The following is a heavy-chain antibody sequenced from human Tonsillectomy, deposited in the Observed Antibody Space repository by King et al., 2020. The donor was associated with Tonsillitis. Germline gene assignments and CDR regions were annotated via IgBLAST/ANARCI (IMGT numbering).Heavy chain of an antibody. V-gene: IGHV3-33*01. Sequence: VQLVESGGGVVQPGRSLRLSCAASGFTFTTYGLHWVRQAPGKGLEWVALVWYDGSNKFYADSVKGRFTIARDNSNNTLYLQMNSLRAEDTAVYYCARDLGYSRYYFDYWGQGTLVTVSS. CDR3: ARDLGYSRYYFDY. D-gene: IGHD2-15*01. J-gene: IGHJ4*02. CDR1: GFTFTTYG. CDR2: VWYDGSNK.